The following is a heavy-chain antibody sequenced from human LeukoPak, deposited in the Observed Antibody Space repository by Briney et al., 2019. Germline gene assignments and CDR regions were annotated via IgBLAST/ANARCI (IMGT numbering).Heavy chain of an antibody. V-gene: IGHV1-2*02. CDR1: GYTFNGYY. Sequence: ASVKVSCKASGYTFNGYYIHWVRQAPGQGLEWMGWINPNSGDTNYAQKFQGRVTMTRDTSINTVYMELSRLRSDDTAVFYCARDYQAGGDYWGQGTLVTVSS. J-gene: IGHJ4*02. CDR3: ARDYQAGGDY. D-gene: IGHD3-16*01. CDR2: INPNSGDT.